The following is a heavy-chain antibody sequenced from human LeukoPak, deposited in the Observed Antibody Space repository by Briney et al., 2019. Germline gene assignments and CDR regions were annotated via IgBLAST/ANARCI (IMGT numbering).Heavy chain of an antibody. J-gene: IGHJ6*02. D-gene: IGHD3-22*01. CDR1: GFTFSNYG. CDR2: ISYDGSNK. Sequence: GGSLRLSCAASGFTFSNYGMHWVRQAPGKGLEWVAVISYDGSNKYYADSVKGRFTISRDNSKNTLYLQMNSLRAEDTAVYYCAKEGYYYDSSGYNYYYGMDVWGQGTTVTVAS. CDR3: AKEGYYYDSSGYNYYYGMDV. V-gene: IGHV3-30*18.